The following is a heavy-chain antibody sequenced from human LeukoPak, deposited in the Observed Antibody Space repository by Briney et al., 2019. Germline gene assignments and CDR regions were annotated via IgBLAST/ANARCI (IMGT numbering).Heavy chain of an antibody. CDR1: GFTFSDYS. CDR2: TSYDESEK. D-gene: IGHD3-16*01. J-gene: IGHJ3*02. Sequence: PGGSLRLSCAASGFTFSDYSMNWVRQAPGKGLEWVAITSYDESEKYYVDSVKGRFTISRDNSKNTLYLQMNSLRAEDTAVYYCAKDHRGTWPQDPIDAFDIWGQGTMVTVSS. CDR3: AKDHRGTWPQDPIDAFDI. V-gene: IGHV3-30*18.